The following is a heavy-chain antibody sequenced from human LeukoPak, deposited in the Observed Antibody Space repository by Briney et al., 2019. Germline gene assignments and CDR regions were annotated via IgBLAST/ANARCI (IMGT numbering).Heavy chain of an antibody. J-gene: IGHJ3*02. CDR1: GGSISSYY. CDR3: ARALQLVDAFDI. Sequence: SETLSLTCTVSGGSISSYYWSWIRQPPGKGLEWIGYIYYSGSTNYNPSLKSRVTISVDTSKNQFSLKLSSVTAADTAVYYCARALQLVDAFDIWGQGTMVTVSS. CDR2: IYYSGST. D-gene: IGHD6-13*01. V-gene: IGHV4-59*01.